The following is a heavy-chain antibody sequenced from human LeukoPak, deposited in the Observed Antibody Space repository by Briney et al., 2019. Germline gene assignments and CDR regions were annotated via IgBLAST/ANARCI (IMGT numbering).Heavy chain of an antibody. V-gene: IGHV3-48*03. CDR1: GFTFSSYE. Sequence: PGGSLRLSCAASGFTFSSYEMNWVRQDPGKGLEWVSYISSSGSTIYYADSVKGRFTISRDNAKNSLYLQMNSLRAEDTAVYYCASLYGSYDAFDIWGQGTMVTVSS. D-gene: IGHD5-24*01. J-gene: IGHJ3*02. CDR2: ISSSGSTI. CDR3: ASLYGSYDAFDI.